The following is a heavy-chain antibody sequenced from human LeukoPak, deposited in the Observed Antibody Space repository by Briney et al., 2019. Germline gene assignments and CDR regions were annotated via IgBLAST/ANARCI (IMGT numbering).Heavy chain of an antibody. Sequence: SETLSLTCTVYGGSFGGFYWSWIRQPPGKGLEWIGYIYYSGSTNYNPSLKSRVTISVDTSKNQFSLKLSSVTAADTAVYYCARALRGSFDYWGQGTLVTVSS. CDR1: GGSFGGFY. V-gene: IGHV4-59*01. J-gene: IGHJ4*02. CDR2: IYYSGST. CDR3: ARALRGSFDY. D-gene: IGHD1-26*01.